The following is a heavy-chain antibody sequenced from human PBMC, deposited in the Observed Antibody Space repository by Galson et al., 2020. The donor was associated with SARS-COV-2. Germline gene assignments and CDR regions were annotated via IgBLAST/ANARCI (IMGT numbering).Heavy chain of an antibody. Sequence: ASVKVSCKASGYTFTSYDINGVRQATGQGLEWMGWMNPKRGNTGYAQKFQGRVTITRNTSISTAYMELSSLRSEDTAVYYCARGQRRWLQFHYYYYMDVWGKGTTVTISS. V-gene: IGHV1-8*03. CDR2: MNPKRGNT. CDR3: ARGQRRWLQFHYYYYMDV. CDR1: GYTFTSYD. J-gene: IGHJ6*03. D-gene: IGHD5-12*01.